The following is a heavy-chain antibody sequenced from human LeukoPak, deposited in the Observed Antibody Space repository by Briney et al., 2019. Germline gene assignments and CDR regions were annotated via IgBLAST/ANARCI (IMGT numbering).Heavy chain of an antibody. D-gene: IGHD1-26*01. CDR3: ASTSGSYPYGKDV. J-gene: IGHJ6*02. CDR2: ISSSSSYI. CDR1: GFTFSSYS. Sequence: GGSLRLSCAASGFTFSSYSMNWVRQAPGKGLEWVSSISSSSSYIYYADSVKGRFTISRDNAKNSLYLQMNSLRAEDTAVYDCASTSGSYPYGKDVWGQGTTVTVPS. V-gene: IGHV3-21*01.